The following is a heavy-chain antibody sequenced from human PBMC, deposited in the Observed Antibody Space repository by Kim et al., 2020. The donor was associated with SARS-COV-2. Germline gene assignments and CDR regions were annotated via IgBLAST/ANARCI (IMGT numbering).Heavy chain of an antibody. CDR2: KSGDT. V-gene: IGHV1-8*01. Sequence: KSGDTDYAQTFQGRVTMTSDTAISTAYMGLGSLTSEDTAVYYCVRGNWADYWGQGTVVTVSS. CDR3: VRGNWADY. J-gene: IGHJ4*02. D-gene: IGHD1-1*01.